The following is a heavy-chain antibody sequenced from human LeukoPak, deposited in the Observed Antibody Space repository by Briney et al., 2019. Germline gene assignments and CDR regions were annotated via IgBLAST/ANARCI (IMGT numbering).Heavy chain of an antibody. CDR3: ARDLGWILFDY. D-gene: IGHD2-2*03. V-gene: IGHV3-74*03. J-gene: IGHJ4*02. CDR1: GFTFSTYW. Sequence: PGGSLRLSCAASGFTFSTYWMHWVRQPPGKGLVWVSRIRPEGTTTAYADSVKGRFTISRDNAKNTLFLHMSSLSAEDTAVYYCARDLGWILFDYWGQGTLVTVSS. CDR2: IRPEGTTT.